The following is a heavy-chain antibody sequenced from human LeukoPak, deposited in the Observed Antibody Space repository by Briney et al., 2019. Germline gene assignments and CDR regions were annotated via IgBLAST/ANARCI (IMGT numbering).Heavy chain of an antibody. CDR1: GFTVSSNY. CDR2: IYSGGST. J-gene: IGHJ4*02. V-gene: IGHV3-53*01. Sequence: GGSLRLSCAASGFTVSSNYMSWVRQAPGKGLEWVSIIYSGGSTYYADSVKGRFTISRDNSKNTPFLQMNSLRAEDTAVYYCARDSSLHYFDYWGQGTLVTVSS. CDR3: ARDSSLHYFDY.